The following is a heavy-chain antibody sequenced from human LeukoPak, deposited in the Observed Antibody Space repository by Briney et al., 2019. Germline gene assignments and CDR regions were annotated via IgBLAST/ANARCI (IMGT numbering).Heavy chain of an antibody. D-gene: IGHD3-22*01. J-gene: IGHJ4*02. CDR3: ARDHYYDSSGYKSDFDY. CDR2: IKQDGSET. CDR1: GFTFTNNF. V-gene: IGHV3-7*01. Sequence: GGSLRLSCAASGFTFTNNFMSWVRQVPGKGLEWVANIKQDGSETTYADSVKGRFTISRDNAKNSLYLQMNSLRAEDTAVYYCARDHYYDSSGYKSDFDYWGQGTLVTVSS.